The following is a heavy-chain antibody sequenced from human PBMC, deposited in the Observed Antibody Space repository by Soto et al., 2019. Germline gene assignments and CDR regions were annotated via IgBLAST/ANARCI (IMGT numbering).Heavy chain of an antibody. V-gene: IGHV1-69*13. Sequence: AVKVSCKASGGTFSGYAISWVRQAPGQGLEWMGGIIPIFATANYAQKFQGRVTITADESTSTAYMELSSLRSEDTAVYYCARDHPASGDYDSSGYYYYYYYGMDVWGQGTTVTVCS. CDR1: GGTFSGYA. J-gene: IGHJ6*02. D-gene: IGHD3-22*01. CDR3: ARDHPASGDYDSSGYYYYYYYGMDV. CDR2: IIPIFATA.